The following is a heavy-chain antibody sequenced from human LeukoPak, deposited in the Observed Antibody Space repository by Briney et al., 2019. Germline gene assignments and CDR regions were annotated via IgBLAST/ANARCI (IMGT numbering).Heavy chain of an antibody. D-gene: IGHD4-17*01. Sequence: SETLSLTCTVSGGSISSGGYYWSWIRQHPGKGLEWIGYIYYSGSTYYNPSLKSRVTISVDTSKNQFSLKLSSVTAADTAVYYCARDHYDHFGDYVFEYWGRGTLVTVSS. V-gene: IGHV4-31*03. CDR1: GGSISSGGYY. J-gene: IGHJ4*02. CDR3: ARDHYDHFGDYVFEY. CDR2: IYYSGST.